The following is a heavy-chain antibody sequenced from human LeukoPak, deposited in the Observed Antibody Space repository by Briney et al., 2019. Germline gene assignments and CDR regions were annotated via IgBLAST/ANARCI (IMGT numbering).Heavy chain of an antibody. CDR1: GGSISSYY. CDR3: ARAAAAMATPFDY. J-gene: IGHJ4*02. Sequence: SETLSLTCTVSGGSISSYYWSWIRQPPGKGLEWIGYIYYSGSTNYNPSLKSRVTISVDTSKNQFSLKLGSVTAADTAVYYCARAAAAMATPFDYWGQGTLVTVSS. D-gene: IGHD5-24*01. V-gene: IGHV4-59*01. CDR2: IYYSGST.